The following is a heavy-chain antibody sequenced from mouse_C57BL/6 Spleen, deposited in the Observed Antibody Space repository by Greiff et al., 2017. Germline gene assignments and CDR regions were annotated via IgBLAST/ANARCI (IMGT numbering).Heavy chain of an antibody. D-gene: IGHD4-1*02. Sequence: EVQLQQSGAQLVKPGASVKLSCTASGFYINDYYMHWVKQRTEQGLEWIGRIDPEDGETKSAPQFQGKATITADTSSNTAYLQLSSLTSEDTAVYFCATNWDYFDYWGQGTTLTVSS. CDR3: ATNWDYFDY. CDR1: GFYINDYY. V-gene: IGHV14-2*01. CDR2: IDPEDGET. J-gene: IGHJ2*01.